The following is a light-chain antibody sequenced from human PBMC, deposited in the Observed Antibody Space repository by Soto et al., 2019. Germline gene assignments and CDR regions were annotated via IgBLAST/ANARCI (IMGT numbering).Light chain of an antibody. J-gene: IGLJ1*01. V-gene: IGLV2-14*01. CDR3: SSYTISSTYV. Sequence: QSALTQPASVSGSPGQSITISCTGTSSDVGGYNFVSCYQQHPGKAPKLMIYEVSNRPSGVSSRFSGSKSGNTASLTISGLQAEDEGDYYCSSYTISSTYVFGTGTKVTVL. CDR1: SSDVGGYNF. CDR2: EVS.